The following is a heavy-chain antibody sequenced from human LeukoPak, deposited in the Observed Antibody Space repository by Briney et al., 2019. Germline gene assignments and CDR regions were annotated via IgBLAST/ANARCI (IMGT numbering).Heavy chain of an antibody. Sequence: GGSLRLSCAASGFTVSNNYVSWVRQAPEKGLEWVSVIYSGGNTFYADSVKGRFTISRDNSKNTLYLQMSSLRVEDTAVYFCTRLNYDGSVTNAFDVWGQGTMVTVSS. CDR2: IYSGGNT. CDR3: TRLNYDGSVTNAFDV. V-gene: IGHV3-66*04. CDR1: GFTVSNNY. J-gene: IGHJ3*01. D-gene: IGHD3-22*01.